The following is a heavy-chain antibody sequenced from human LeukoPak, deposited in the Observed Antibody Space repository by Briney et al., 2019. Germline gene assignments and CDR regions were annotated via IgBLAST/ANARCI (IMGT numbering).Heavy chain of an antibody. V-gene: IGHV4-59*01. D-gene: IGHD6-13*01. Sequence: SETLSLTCTVSGGSISSYYWSWIRQPPGKGLEWIGYIHYSGTTNYNPSLKSRVTISVDTSKNQFSLKLSSVTAADTAVYYCARGVYIAAAQYAYWGQGTLVTVSS. CDR1: GGSISSYY. CDR2: IHYSGTT. CDR3: ARGVYIAAAQYAY. J-gene: IGHJ4*02.